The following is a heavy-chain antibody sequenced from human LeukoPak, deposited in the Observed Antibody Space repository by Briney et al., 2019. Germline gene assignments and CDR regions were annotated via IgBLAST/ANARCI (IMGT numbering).Heavy chain of an antibody. CDR1: GFTFSSYE. D-gene: IGHD6-13*01. CDR2: ISSSGSTI. Sequence: GGSLRLSCAASGFTFSSYEMNWVRQAPGKGLEWVSYISSSGSTIYYADSVKGRFTISRDNAKNSLYLQMNSLRAEDTAVYYCAQDPRPSSSWYYFDYWGQGTLVTVSS. CDR3: AQDPRPSSSWYYFDY. V-gene: IGHV3-48*03. J-gene: IGHJ4*02.